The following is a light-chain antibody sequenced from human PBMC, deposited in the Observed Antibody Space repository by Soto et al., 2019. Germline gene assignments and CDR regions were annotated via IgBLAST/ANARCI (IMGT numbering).Light chain of an antibody. CDR2: EVN. V-gene: IGLV2-8*01. Sequence: QSVLTQPPSASGSPGQSVAIXCTGTTSDIGGYDYVSWYQQHPGKAPKLMIYEVNKRPSGVPDRFSGSKSGNTASLTVSGLQAEDEADYYCSSHGGNSPYVFGTGTKVTVL. CDR1: TSDIGGYDY. J-gene: IGLJ1*01. CDR3: SSHGGNSPYV.